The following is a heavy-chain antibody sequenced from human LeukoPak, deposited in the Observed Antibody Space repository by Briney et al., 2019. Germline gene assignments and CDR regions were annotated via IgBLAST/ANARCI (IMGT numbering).Heavy chain of an antibody. CDR3: ARLYARNYDYVWGSYEKIDY. J-gene: IGHJ4*02. V-gene: IGHV3-21*01. Sequence: GRCLRLSCAASGFAFNTYSINWVRQAPGKGLEWVSFIFSSSTYIYSTASVKGPFPISRANAKNSLYLQMNRLRAEDTAVYYCARLYARNYDYVWGSYEKIDYWGQGTLVTVSS. CDR1: GFAFNTYS. CDR2: IFSSSTYI. D-gene: IGHD3-16*01.